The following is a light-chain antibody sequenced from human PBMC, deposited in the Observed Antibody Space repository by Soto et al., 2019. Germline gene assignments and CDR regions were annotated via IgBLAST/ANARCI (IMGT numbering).Light chain of an antibody. J-gene: IGLJ1*01. V-gene: IGLV2-14*01. CDR3: SSYTRSNTLPFV. Sequence: ALTQPASVSGSPGQSITISCTGTSSDVGGYNYVSWYQQHPGKAPKLMIYEVSNRPSGVSNRFSGSKSGNTASLTISGLQAEDEADYYCSSYTRSNTLPFVFGTGTKVTVL. CDR2: EVS. CDR1: SSDVGGYNY.